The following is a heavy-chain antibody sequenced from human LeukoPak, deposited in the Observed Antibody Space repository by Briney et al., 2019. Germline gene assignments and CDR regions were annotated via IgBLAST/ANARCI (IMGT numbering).Heavy chain of an antibody. Sequence: GGSLRLSCAASGLTFSSYAMHWVRQAPGKGLEWVAVISYDGSNKYYADSVKGRFTISRDNSKNTLYLQMNSPRAEDTAVYYCASFFDVRFFEWLLLNGMDVWGQGTTVTVSS. J-gene: IGHJ6*02. CDR2: ISYDGSNK. V-gene: IGHV3-30-3*01. D-gene: IGHD3-3*01. CDR1: GLTFSSYA. CDR3: ASFFDVRFFEWLLLNGMDV.